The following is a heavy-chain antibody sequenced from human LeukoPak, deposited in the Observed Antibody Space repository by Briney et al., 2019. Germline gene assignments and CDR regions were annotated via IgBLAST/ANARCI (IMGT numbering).Heavy chain of an antibody. CDR2: VYGGGST. CDR3: ASWPGGWYGEDS. CDR1: GVTVSNNF. V-gene: IGHV3-53*01. Sequence: GGSLRLSCAASGVTVSNNFMSWVRQAPGKGLEWVSVVYGGGSTYYADSVKGRFTISRDTSKNTLYLQMNSLRAEDTAVYYCASWPGGWYGEDSWGQGTLVTVSS. D-gene: IGHD6-19*01. J-gene: IGHJ4*02.